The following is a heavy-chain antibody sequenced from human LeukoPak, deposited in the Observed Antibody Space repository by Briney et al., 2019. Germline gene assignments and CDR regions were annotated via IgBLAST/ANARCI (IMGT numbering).Heavy chain of an antibody. D-gene: IGHD2-2*01. J-gene: IGHJ6*03. CDR2: IHSGGST. Sequence: GGSLRLSCAASGFTVSSNDMRWVRQAPGKGLEWVAVIHSGGSTYYARSVKGHVTSARDNSKNTLYLQMNSLRAEDTAVYYCARASGEYCSSTSCYSCYYYYMDVGGKGTAVTVS. CDR3: ARASGEYCSSTSCYSCYYYYMDV. V-gene: IGHV3-53*01. CDR1: GFTVSSND.